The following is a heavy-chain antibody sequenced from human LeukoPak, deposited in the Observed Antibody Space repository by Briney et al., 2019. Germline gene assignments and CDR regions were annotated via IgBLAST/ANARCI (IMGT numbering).Heavy chain of an antibody. V-gene: IGHV3-23*01. CDR2: ISGSGSTT. CDR3: ARVVPRRYYDQPSNKFDP. CDR1: GFTLSRNA. D-gene: IGHD3-22*01. J-gene: IGHJ5*02. Sequence: GGSLRLSCEASGFTLSRNAMGWVRQAPGKGLEWVSAISGSGSTTYYADSVKGRFTISRDNSNNTLYLQMNSLRAEDTAIYYCARVVPRRYYDQPSNKFDPWGQGTLVTVSS.